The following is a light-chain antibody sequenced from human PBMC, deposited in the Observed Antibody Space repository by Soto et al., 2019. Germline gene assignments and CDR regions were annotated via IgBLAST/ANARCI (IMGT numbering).Light chain of an antibody. CDR1: QSVTNSY. Sequence: EIVLTQSPGTLYLSPGERATLSCRASQSVTNSYLAWYQQKPGQAPRLLIYGATSRATGIPDRFSGSGSGTDFTLTISSLQPEDFATYYCQQFNNYPITFGQGTRLEIK. J-gene: IGKJ5*01. CDR3: QQFNNYPIT. V-gene: IGKV3-20*01. CDR2: GAT.